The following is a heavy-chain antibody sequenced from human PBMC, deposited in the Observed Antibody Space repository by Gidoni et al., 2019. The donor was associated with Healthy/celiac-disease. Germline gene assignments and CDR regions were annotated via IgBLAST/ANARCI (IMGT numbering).Heavy chain of an antibody. V-gene: IGHV4-39*01. Sequence: QLQLQESGPGLVKPSEPLSLTCTVPGGAISSSSYYWGWIRQPPVNGLDGIGSIYYSGSTYYNPSLKSRVTISVDTSKHQFSLKLSSVTAADTAVYYCASHSPHPAYSSSTHRMLWWFDPWGQGTLVTVSS. J-gene: IGHJ5*02. D-gene: IGHD6-6*01. CDR1: GGAISSSSYY. CDR3: ASHSPHPAYSSSTHRMLWWFDP. CDR2: IYYSGST.